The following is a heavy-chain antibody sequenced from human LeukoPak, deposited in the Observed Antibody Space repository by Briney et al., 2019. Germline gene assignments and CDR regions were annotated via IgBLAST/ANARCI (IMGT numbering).Heavy chain of an antibody. Sequence: GGSLRLSCAASGFTLSSYWMSWVRQARGEGLEWLANINPDGGDKNYVDSVKGRFTISRDNAKNSVYLEINSLRAEDTAVYYCARPTRSSSPEYWGQGTLLTVSS. CDR3: ARPTRSSSPEY. CDR1: GFTLSSYW. CDR2: INPDGGDK. V-gene: IGHV3-7*01. D-gene: IGHD6-13*01. J-gene: IGHJ4*02.